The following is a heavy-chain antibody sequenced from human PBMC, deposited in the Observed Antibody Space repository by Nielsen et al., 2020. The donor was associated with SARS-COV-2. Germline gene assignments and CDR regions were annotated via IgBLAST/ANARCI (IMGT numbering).Heavy chain of an antibody. D-gene: IGHD3-10*01. J-gene: IGHJ6*02. CDR2: TYYRSKWYN. CDR1: GDSVSSNSAA. CDR3: ARDPMVRGVITIYYYYYGMDV. V-gene: IGHV6-1*01. Sequence: SQTLSLICAISGDSVSSNSAAWNWIRQSPSRGLEWLGRTYYRSKWYNDYAVSVKSRITINPDTSKNQFSLQLNSVTPEDTAVYYCARDPMVRGVITIYYYYYGMDVWGQGTTVTVSS.